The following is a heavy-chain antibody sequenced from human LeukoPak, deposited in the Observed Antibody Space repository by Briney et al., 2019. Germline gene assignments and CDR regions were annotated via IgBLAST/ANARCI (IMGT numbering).Heavy chain of an antibody. CDR3: AKSYSARLGQESYYYYYVGV. Sequence: SQTLSLTCAISGDSVSSNSAAWNWIRQSPSRGLEWLGRTYYRSKWYYDYAVSVKSRITINPDTSKNQFSLQLSSVTSEDTAVYYCAKSYSARLGQESYYYYYVGVWGKGTTITVSS. CDR1: GDSVSSNSAA. V-gene: IGHV6-1*01. J-gene: IGHJ6*03. CDR2: TYYRSKWYY. D-gene: IGHD6-13*01.